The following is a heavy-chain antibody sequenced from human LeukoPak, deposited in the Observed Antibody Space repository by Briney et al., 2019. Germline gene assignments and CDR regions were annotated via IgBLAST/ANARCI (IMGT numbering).Heavy chain of an antibody. Sequence: GGSLRLSCAASGFTFSNCAMSWVRQAPGKGLEWVSVISGSGNNAYYADSVKARFTISRDNSKNTLYLQMNSLTADDTAVYYCAKGHSDFGTGFDLWGQGTLVTVS. J-gene: IGHJ4*02. D-gene: IGHD4-17*01. CDR3: AKGHSDFGTGFDL. CDR1: GFTFSNCA. CDR2: ISGSGNNA. V-gene: IGHV3-23*01.